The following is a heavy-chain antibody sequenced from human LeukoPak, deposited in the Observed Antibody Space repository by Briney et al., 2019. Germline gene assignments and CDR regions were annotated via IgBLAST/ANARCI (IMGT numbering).Heavy chain of an antibody. CDR2: ISYDGSNK. D-gene: IGHD4-17*01. Sequence: GGSLRLSCAASGFTFSSYAMHWVRQAPGKGLEWVAVISYDGSNKYYADSVKGRFTISRDNSKSTLYLQMNSLRAEDTAVYYCSLRFWFDPWGQGTLVTVSS. J-gene: IGHJ5*02. CDR3: SLRFWFDP. CDR1: GFTFSSYA. V-gene: IGHV3-30-3*01.